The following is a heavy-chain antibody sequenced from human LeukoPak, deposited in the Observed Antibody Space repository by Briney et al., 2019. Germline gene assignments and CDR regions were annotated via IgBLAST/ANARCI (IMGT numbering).Heavy chain of an antibody. V-gene: IGHV4-59*08. CDR2: IYYSGNT. CDR1: GGSISSYY. J-gene: IGHJ2*01. D-gene: IGHD1-14*01. Sequence: PSETLSLTCPVSGGSISSYYWSWIRQPPGKGLEYIGYIYYSGNTNSNPSLNSRVTISVDTSKNQFSLKLSSVTAADTAVYYCARRGSGASLEYYFDLWGRGTLVTVSS. CDR3: ARRGSGASLEYYFDL.